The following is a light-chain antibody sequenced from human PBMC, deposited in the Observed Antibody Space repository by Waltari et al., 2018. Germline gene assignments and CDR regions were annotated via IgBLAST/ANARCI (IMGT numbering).Light chain of an antibody. J-gene: IGLJ2*01. CDR2: AVS. CDR1: SSAVGNYKR. CDR3: SSYAGSSKGV. V-gene: IGLV2-23*02. Sequence: QSALTQPASVSGSPGQSITISCPGTSSAVGNYKRVSWYQQHPGKAPKLMIYAVSKRPSGVSDRCSGSKSGDMASLTISGLQPEDEAEYFCSSYAGSSKGVFGGGTKVTVL.